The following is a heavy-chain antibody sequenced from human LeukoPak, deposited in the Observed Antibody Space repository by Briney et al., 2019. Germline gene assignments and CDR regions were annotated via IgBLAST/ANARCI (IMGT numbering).Heavy chain of an antibody. CDR2: INHNGNVN. V-gene: IGHV3-7*01. D-gene: IGHD2/OR15-2a*01. J-gene: IGHJ4*02. CDR3: ARDLAFSRLDY. CDR1: GFTFSSYW. Sequence: GGSLRLSCAASGFTFSSYWMNWARQAPGKGLEWVASINHNGNVNYYADSVKGRFTISRDNARNSLYLQMDSLRVEDTAFYYCARDLAFSRLDYWGQGVLVTVSS.